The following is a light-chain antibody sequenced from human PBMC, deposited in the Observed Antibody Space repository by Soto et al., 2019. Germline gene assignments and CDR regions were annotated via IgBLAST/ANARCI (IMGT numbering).Light chain of an antibody. CDR3: QQRSNWPPWT. CDR2: DTS. V-gene: IGKV3-11*01. J-gene: IGKJ1*01. Sequence: EIVLTQSPSTLSLSPGETATLSCRASQSVSSYLAWYQQKPGQAPRLLIYDTSNKATGIPARFSGSGSGTDFTLPISSLEPEDFAVYYCQQRSNWPPWTFGQGTKVEFK. CDR1: QSVSSY.